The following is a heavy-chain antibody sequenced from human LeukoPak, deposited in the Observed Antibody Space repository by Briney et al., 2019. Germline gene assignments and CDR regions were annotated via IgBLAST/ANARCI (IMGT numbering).Heavy chain of an antibody. D-gene: IGHD3-22*01. Sequence: GGSLRLSCAASGYTFSSYVMSWVRQAPGKGLEWVSAISGSGGSTYYADSVKGRFTISRDNSKNTLYLQMNSLRAEDTAVYYCAKGDYYDSSGYYDWGQGTLVTVSS. CDR3: AKGDYYDSSGYYD. CDR1: GYTFSSYV. CDR2: ISGSGGST. V-gene: IGHV3-23*01. J-gene: IGHJ4*02.